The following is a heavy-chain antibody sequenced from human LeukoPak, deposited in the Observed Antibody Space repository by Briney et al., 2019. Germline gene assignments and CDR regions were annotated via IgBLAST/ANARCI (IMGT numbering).Heavy chain of an antibody. Sequence: SVQVSCQASGGTFPSYTISWVRQAPGQGLEWMGRIIPILGIANYAQKFQGRVTITADKSTSTAYMELSSLRSEDTAVYYCAINIPPAHCSSTSCYTGDYWGQGTLVTVSS. V-gene: IGHV1-69*02. CDR2: IIPILGIA. CDR1: GGTFPSYT. J-gene: IGHJ4*02. CDR3: AINIPPAHCSSTSCYTGDY. D-gene: IGHD2-2*02.